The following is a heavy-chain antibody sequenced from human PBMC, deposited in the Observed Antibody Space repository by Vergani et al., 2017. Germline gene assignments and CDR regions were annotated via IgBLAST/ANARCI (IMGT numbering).Heavy chain of an antibody. D-gene: IGHD3-10*01. Sequence: QLQESGPGLVKPSATLSLTCDVSDSSIMTNPYWGWFRQSPGKGLEWIGCIHHSGDTHYNSSLKSRVSISIVSSSKFSLSLTSVTAADTAIYYCARHRGSGGFFPSSYFYGMDVWGHGTTVTVSS. V-gene: IGHV4-38-2*01. CDR3: ARHRGSGGFFPSSYFYGMDV. CDR2: IHHSGDT. CDR1: DSSIMTNPY. J-gene: IGHJ6*02.